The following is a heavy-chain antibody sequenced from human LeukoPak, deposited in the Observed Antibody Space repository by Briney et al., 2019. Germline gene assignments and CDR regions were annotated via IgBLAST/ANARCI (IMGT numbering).Heavy chain of an antibody. CDR3: TRDPGRCTSTSCYPDY. Sequence: GGSLRLSCAASGFDFSTYTMNWVRQAPGKGLEWVSSISSSSSHIYYADSVKGRFTISRDNAKNSMYLQMNSLRAEDTAVYYCTRDPGRCTSTSCYPDYWGQGTLVTVSS. V-gene: IGHV3-21*01. CDR2: ISSSSSHI. J-gene: IGHJ4*02. D-gene: IGHD2-2*01. CDR1: GFDFSTYT.